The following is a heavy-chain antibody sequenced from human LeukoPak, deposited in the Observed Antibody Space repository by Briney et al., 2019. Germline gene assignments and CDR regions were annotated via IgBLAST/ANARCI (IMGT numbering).Heavy chain of an antibody. V-gene: IGHV1-18*01. J-gene: IGHJ4*02. Sequence: GASVKVSCKASGYTFTSYGISWVRQAPGQGLEWMGWINAYNGNTNYAQKLQGRVTMTTDTSTSTAYMELRSLRSDDTAVYYCARYNYYDSSGQRDFDYWGQGTLVTVSS. CDR1: GYTFTSYG. CDR3: ARYNYYDSSGQRDFDY. CDR2: INAYNGNT. D-gene: IGHD3-22*01.